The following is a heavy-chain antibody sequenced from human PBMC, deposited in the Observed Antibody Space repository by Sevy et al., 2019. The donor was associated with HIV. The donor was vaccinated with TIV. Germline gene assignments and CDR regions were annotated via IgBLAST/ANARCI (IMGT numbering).Heavy chain of an antibody. V-gene: IGHV1-69*13. Sequence: ASVKVSCKASGGTFSSYAISWVRQAPGQGLEWMGGIIPIFGTANYAQKFQGRVTITADESTSTAYMELSSLRSEDTAVYYGARGGDIVVVVAASDAYYYDGMDVWGQGTTVTVSS. CDR3: ARGGDIVVVVAASDAYYYDGMDV. D-gene: IGHD2-15*01. CDR2: IIPIFGTA. J-gene: IGHJ6*02. CDR1: GGTFSSYA.